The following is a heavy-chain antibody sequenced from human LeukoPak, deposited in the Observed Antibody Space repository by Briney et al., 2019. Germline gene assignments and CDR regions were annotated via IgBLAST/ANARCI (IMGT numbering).Heavy chain of an antibody. Sequence: GGSLRLSCAASGFTFDDYGMSWVRQAPGKGLEWVSGINWNGGGTGYADSVKGRFTISRDNAKNSLYLQMNSLRAEDTALYYCARGYYEYSFDYWGQGTLVTVSS. V-gene: IGHV3-20*04. J-gene: IGHJ4*02. D-gene: IGHD3-22*01. CDR1: GFTFDDYG. CDR2: INWNGGGT. CDR3: ARGYYEYSFDY.